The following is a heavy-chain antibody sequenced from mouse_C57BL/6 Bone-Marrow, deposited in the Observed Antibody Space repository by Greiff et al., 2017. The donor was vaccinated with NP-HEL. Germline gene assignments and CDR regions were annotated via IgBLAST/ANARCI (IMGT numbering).Heavy chain of an antibody. J-gene: IGHJ2*01. V-gene: IGHV1-75*01. Sequence: VQLVESGPELVKPGASVKISCKASGYTFTDYYINWVKQRPGQGLEWIGWIFPGSGSTYYNEKFKGKATLTVDKSSSTAYMLLSSLTSEDSAVYFCAPYYYGSSYRDYWGQGTTLTVSS. CDR1: GYTFTDYY. CDR3: APYYYGSSYRDY. D-gene: IGHD1-1*01. CDR2: IFPGSGST.